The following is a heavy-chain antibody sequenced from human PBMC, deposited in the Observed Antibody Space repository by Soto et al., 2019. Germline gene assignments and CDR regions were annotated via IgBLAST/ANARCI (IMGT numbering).Heavy chain of an antibody. CDR1: GFTVSSNY. D-gene: IGHD2-15*01. V-gene: IGHV3-66*01. CDR2: IYSGGST. Sequence: EVQLVESGGGLVQPGGSLRLSCAASGFTVSSNYMSWVRQAPGKGLEWVSVIYSGGSTYYADSVKGRFTISRDNSKNTLYLQMNSLRAEDTAVYYCARAGGGYGCYYFDYWGQGTLVTVSS. CDR3: ARAGGGYGCYYFDY. J-gene: IGHJ4*02.